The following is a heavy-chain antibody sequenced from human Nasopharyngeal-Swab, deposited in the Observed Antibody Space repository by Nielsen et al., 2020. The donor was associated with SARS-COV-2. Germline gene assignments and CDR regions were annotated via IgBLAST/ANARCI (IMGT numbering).Heavy chain of an antibody. J-gene: IGHJ6*02. CDR2: INHSGST. V-gene: IGHV4-34*01. Sequence: WSRQPPGQGLEWIGEINHSGSTNYNPSLKSRVIISVDTSKNQFSLKLSSVTAADTAVYYCARGAPRGGYDFSLYYYYYYGVDVWGQGTTVTVSS. CDR3: ARGAPRGGYDFSLYYYYYYGVDV. D-gene: IGHD5-12*01.